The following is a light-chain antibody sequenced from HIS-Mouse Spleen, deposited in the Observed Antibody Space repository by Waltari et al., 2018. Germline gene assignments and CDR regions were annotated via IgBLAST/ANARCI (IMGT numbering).Light chain of an antibody. Sequence: QSALTQPASVSGSPGQSITISFTGTSSDGGAYNYVSWYQQHPGKAPKLMIYEVSNRPSGVSNRFSGSKSGNTASLTISGLQAEDEADYYCSSYTSSSTFFGTGTKVTVL. J-gene: IGLJ1*01. CDR1: SSDGGAYNY. CDR3: SSYTSSSTF. V-gene: IGLV2-14*01. CDR2: EVS.